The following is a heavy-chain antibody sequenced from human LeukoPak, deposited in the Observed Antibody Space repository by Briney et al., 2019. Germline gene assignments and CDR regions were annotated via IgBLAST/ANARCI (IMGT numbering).Heavy chain of an antibody. CDR2: VGPKTGTT. D-gene: IGHD4-17*01. J-gene: IGHJ4*02. V-gene: IGHV1-2*02. CDR1: GYTFTDYY. Sequence: ASVKVSCKGSGYTFTDYYIHWVRQAPGQGLEGMGWVGPKTGTTNYAQSFQGRVTMTRDTSITTAYMEMTRLTSDDTAVYYCARVSGYGEPYFNLWGQGTLLTVSS. CDR3: ARVSGYGEPYFNL.